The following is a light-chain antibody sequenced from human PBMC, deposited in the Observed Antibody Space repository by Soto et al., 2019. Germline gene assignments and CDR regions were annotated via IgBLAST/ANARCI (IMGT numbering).Light chain of an antibody. CDR1: SSNIGRKT. V-gene: IGLV1-44*01. Sequence: QPVLTQAPSMSATPGQRVTISCSGSSSNIGRKTVNWFQQLPGTAPKLLIFQNDQRPSGVPDRFSGSKSGPSASLAITGLQSEDEADYYCATWDDSLNGDVVFGGGTKLTVL. CDR2: QND. CDR3: ATWDDSLNGDVV. J-gene: IGLJ2*01.